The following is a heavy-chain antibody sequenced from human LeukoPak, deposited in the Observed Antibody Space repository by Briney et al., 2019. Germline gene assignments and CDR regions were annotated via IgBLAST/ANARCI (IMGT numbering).Heavy chain of an antibody. V-gene: IGHV1-18*01. Sequence: ASVKVSCKASGYTFTSHGITWVRQAPGQGLEWMGWISAYNGKTNYAQKFQGRVTMTTDTSTNTAYMELRSLISDDTAVYFCARDGPDYGDYINFDYWGQGTLVTVSS. CDR2: ISAYNGKT. CDR3: ARDGPDYGDYINFDY. CDR1: GYTFTSHG. D-gene: IGHD4-17*01. J-gene: IGHJ4*02.